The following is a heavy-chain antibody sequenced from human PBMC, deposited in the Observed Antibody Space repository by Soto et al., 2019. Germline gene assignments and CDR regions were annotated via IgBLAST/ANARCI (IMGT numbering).Heavy chain of an antibody. CDR2: ISAYNGNT. CDR3: ARDHTVIGLYYFDY. J-gene: IGHJ4*02. D-gene: IGHD4-4*01. V-gene: IGHV1-18*01. Sequence: GASVKVSCKASGYTFTSYGISWVRQAPGQGLEWMGWISAYNGNTNYAQKLQGRVTMTTDTSTSTAYMELRSLRSDDTAVYYCARDHTVIGLYYFDYWGQGTLVTVSS. CDR1: GYTFTSYG.